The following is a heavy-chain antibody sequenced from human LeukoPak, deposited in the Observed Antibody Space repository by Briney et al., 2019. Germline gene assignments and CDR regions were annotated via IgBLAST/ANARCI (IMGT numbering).Heavy chain of an antibody. Sequence: GGSLRLSCAASEFTFVRYAMNWVRQAPGKGLEWVSYISSSSFKIGYADSVKGRFTISRDNSKNSLYLQMDSLRVEDTGVYYCVRDPSYGSSWYYYMAVWGKGTTVTVSS. CDR3: VRDPSYGSSWYYYMAV. CDR1: EFTFVRYA. J-gene: IGHJ6*03. CDR2: ISSSSFKI. V-gene: IGHV3-48*04. D-gene: IGHD6-13*01.